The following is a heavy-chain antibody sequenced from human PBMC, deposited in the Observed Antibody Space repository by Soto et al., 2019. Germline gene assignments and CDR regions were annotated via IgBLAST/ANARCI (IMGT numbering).Heavy chain of an antibody. Sequence: QVQLVESGGGVVQPGRSLRLSCAASGFTFSSYGMHWVRQAPGKGLEWVAVIWYDGSNKYYADSVKGRFTISRDNSKNTLYLKMNSLRADDTVVYYCERVDDFWSGSTLQCYYYGMDVWGQGTTVTVSS. CDR1: GFTFSSYG. J-gene: IGHJ6*02. CDR2: IWYDGSNK. V-gene: IGHV3-33*01. D-gene: IGHD3-3*01. CDR3: ERVDDFWSGSTLQCYYYGMDV.